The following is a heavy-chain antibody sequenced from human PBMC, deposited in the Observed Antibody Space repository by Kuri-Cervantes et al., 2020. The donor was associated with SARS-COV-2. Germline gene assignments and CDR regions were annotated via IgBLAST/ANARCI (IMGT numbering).Heavy chain of an antibody. J-gene: IGHJ4*02. CDR1: GGSISSSSYY. Sequence: SETLSLTCTVSGGSISSSSYYWGWIRQPPGKGLEWIGSIYYSGSTYYNPSLKSRVTISVDTSKNQFSLKLSSVTAADTAVYYCARGRKQLGGSDFDYWGQGTLVTVSS. CDR3: ARGRKQLGGSDFDY. D-gene: IGHD6-6*01. V-gene: IGHV4-39*01. CDR2: IYYSGST.